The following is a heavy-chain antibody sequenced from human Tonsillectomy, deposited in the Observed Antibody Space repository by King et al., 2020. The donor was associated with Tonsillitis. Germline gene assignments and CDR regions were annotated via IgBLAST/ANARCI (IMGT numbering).Heavy chain of an antibody. Sequence: VQLVESGGGLEQPGGSLRLSCAASGFTFVSYAISWVRQAPGKGLEWVSSISASGASTYYADSVKGRFTISRDNSKNTLHLQMNSLRVEDTAVYYRAKGSGGSPLSGYMDVWGKGTTVTVSS. CDR1: GFTFVSYA. CDR2: ISASGAST. D-gene: IGHD1-26*01. J-gene: IGHJ6*03. V-gene: IGHV3-23*04. CDR3: AKGSGGSPLSGYMDV.